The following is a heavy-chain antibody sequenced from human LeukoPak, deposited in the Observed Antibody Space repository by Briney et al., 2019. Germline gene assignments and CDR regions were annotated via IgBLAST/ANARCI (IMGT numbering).Heavy chain of an antibody. CDR2: IYYSGLT. D-gene: IGHD3-10*01. V-gene: IGHV4-39*07. CDR1: GGSISSSTYY. Sequence: SETLSLTCTVSGGSISSSTYYWGWIRQPPGKGLEWIGSIYYSGLTYYNPSLESRVTISVDTSKNQFSLKLSSVTAADTAVYYCARAVSGSGSYYNVEATGRLYYYYYYMDVWGKGTTVTISS. J-gene: IGHJ6*03. CDR3: ARAVSGSGSYYNVEATGRLYYYYYYMDV.